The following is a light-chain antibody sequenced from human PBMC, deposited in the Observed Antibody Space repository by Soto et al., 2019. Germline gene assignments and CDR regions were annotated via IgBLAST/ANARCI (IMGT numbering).Light chain of an antibody. V-gene: IGKV1-39*01. J-gene: IGKJ5*01. CDR2: AAS. CDR3: QQSYSTPQIT. CDR1: QSISSY. Sequence: DIQMTQSPSSLSASVGARVTITCRASQSISSYLNWYQQKPGKAPKLLIYAASSLQSGVPSRFSGSGSGTDFTLTISSLQPEDFATYYCQQSYSTPQITVGQGTRLEIK.